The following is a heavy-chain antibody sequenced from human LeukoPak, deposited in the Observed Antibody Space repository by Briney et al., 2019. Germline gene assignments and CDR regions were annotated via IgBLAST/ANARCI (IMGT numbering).Heavy chain of an antibody. V-gene: IGHV4-34*01. CDR1: GGSFSGNY. D-gene: IGHD3-9*01. Sequence: SETLSLTCAVYGGSFSGNYWSWIRQPPGKGLEWIGEINHSGSTNYNPSLKSRVTISVDTSKNQFSLKLSSVTAADTAVYYCARRVDYDILTGYSGRQNNWFDPWGQGTLVTVSS. J-gene: IGHJ5*02. CDR2: INHSGST. CDR3: ARRVDYDILTGYSGRQNNWFDP.